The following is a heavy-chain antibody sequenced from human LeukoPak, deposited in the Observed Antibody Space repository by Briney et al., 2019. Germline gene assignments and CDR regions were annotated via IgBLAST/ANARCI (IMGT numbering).Heavy chain of an antibody. D-gene: IGHD3-10*01. CDR3: AKDGMVRGVIGERPFDY. V-gene: IGHV3-23*01. CDR2: ISGSGGST. Sequence: GGSLRLSCSASGFTFSSYAMSWVRQAPGKGLEWVSAISGSGGSTYYADSAKGRFTISRDNSKNTLYLQMNSLRAEDTAVYYCAKDGMVRGVIGERPFDYWGQGTLVTVSS. J-gene: IGHJ4*02. CDR1: GFTFSSYA.